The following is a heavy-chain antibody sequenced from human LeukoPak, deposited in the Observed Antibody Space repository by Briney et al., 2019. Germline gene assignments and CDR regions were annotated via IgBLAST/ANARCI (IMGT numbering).Heavy chain of an antibody. V-gene: IGHV4-34*01. CDR1: GGSFSGYY. J-gene: IGHJ5*02. CDR2: INHSGST. D-gene: IGHD2-15*01. Sequence: KPSETLSLTCAVYGGSFSGYYWSWIRQPPGKGLEWIGEINHSGSTNYNPSLKSRVTISVDTSKNQFSLKLSSVTAADTAVYYCAREGCSGGSCYNWFDPWGQGTLVTVSS. CDR3: AREGCSGGSCYNWFDP.